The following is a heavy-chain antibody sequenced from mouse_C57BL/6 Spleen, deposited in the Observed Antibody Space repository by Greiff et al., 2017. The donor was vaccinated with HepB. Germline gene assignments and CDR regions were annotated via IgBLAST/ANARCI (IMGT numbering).Heavy chain of an antibody. CDR1: GFTFSDYG. V-gene: IGHV5-17*01. Sequence: ESGGGLVKPGGSLKLSCAASGFTFSDYGMHWVRQAPEKGLEWVAYISSGSSTIYYADTVKGRFTISRDNAKNTLFLQMTSLRSEDTAMYYCASSYYYAMDYWGQGTSVTVSS. J-gene: IGHJ4*01. CDR2: ISSGSSTI. CDR3: ASSYYYAMDY.